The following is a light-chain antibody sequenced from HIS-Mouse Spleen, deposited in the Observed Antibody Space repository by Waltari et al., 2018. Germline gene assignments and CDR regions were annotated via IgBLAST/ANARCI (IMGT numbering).Light chain of an antibody. J-gene: IGLJ2*01. CDR1: ALPKNY. CDR2: EDS. V-gene: IGLV3-10*01. Sequence: SYELTQPPSVSVSPGQTARITCSGDALPKNYASWYQQKSGQAPVLVIDEDSKRPSGIPERFSGSSSGTMATLTISGAQVEDEADYYCYSTDSSGNHRVFGGGTKLTVL. CDR3: YSTDSSGNHRV.